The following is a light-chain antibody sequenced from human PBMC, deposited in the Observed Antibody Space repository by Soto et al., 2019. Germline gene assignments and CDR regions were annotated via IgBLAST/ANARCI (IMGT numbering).Light chain of an antibody. J-gene: IGKJ1*01. CDR2: GAS. CDR1: QSVSNN. Sequence: EIVLTQSPGTLSLSPGERGTLSCRASQSVSNNLAWYQQKPGQAPRLLIYGASNRATGIPDRFSGSRSGTDFALTISRLEPEDFAVYYCQQYAISPRTFGQGTKVEIK. V-gene: IGKV3-20*01. CDR3: QQYAISPRT.